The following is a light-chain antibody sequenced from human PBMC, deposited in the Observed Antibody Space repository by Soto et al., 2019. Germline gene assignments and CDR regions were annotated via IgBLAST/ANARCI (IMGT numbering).Light chain of an antibody. J-gene: IGKJ1*01. CDR3: QQRSNWPAWT. CDR1: QSVSSY. Sequence: EIVLTQSPATLSLSPGERATLSCRASQSVSSYLAWYQQKPGQAPRLLIYDASNRATGIPARFSGSGCGTDCTLTSSSIEPEDFAVYYCQQRSNWPAWTFGQGTKVDIK. CDR2: DAS. V-gene: IGKV3-11*01.